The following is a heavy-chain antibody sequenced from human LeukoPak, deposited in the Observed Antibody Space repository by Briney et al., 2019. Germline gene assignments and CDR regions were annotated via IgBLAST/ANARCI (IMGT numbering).Heavy chain of an antibody. Sequence: ASVKVSCKASGYTFTSHYMHWVRQAPGQGLEWMGIINPSGDSTTYAQKFQGRVTMTRDTSTSTLYMELSSLRSEDTAVYYCARGGHQLKSGAFDIWGQGTMVTVSS. V-gene: IGHV1-46*01. CDR2: INPSGDST. D-gene: IGHD2-2*01. CDR1: GYTFTSHY. J-gene: IGHJ3*02. CDR3: ARGGHQLKSGAFDI.